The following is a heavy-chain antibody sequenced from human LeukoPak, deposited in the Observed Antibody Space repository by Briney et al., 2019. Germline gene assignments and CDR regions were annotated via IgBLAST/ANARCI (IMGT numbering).Heavy chain of an antibody. J-gene: IGHJ5*02. Sequence: PSETLSLTCAVYGESFDSFYWNWVRQAPGKGLEWLGEVNQSGGSDYNPALESRVAISADASKRQFSLKLISVTAADTAVYYCAVRLTTGRLGTATTWFDPWGQGTLVSVPS. CDR2: VNQSGGS. CDR3: AVRLTTGRLGTATTWFDP. CDR1: GESFDSFY. V-gene: IGHV4-34*01. D-gene: IGHD1-1*01.